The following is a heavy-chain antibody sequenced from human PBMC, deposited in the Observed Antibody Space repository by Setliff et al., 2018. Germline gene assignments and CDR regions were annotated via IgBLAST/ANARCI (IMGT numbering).Heavy chain of an antibody. Sequence: GESLKISCKGSGYSFSNFWIGWVRQMPGKGLEWMGIIYPGDSHTRYSPSFQGQVTMSADKSINTAYLQWSNLKASDTAMYYCARHGDYDSANWFDPWGQGTLVTVSS. D-gene: IGHD3-22*01. CDR2: IYPGDSHT. V-gene: IGHV5-51*01. J-gene: IGHJ5*02. CDR1: GYSFSNFW. CDR3: ARHGDYDSANWFDP.